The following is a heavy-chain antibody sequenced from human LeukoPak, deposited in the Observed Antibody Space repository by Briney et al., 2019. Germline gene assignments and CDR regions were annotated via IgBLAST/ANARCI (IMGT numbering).Heavy chain of an antibody. J-gene: IGHJ4*02. Sequence: GGSLRLSCAASGFTFSSYAMHWVRQAPGKGLQYVSAISSNGGSTYYANSVKGRFTISRDNSKNTLYLQMNSLRAEDTAVYYCANGPPQVDYSNWGYWGQGTLVTVSS. CDR1: GFTFSSYA. D-gene: IGHD4-11*01. CDR3: ANGPPQVDYSNWGY. CDR2: ISSNGGST. V-gene: IGHV3-64*01.